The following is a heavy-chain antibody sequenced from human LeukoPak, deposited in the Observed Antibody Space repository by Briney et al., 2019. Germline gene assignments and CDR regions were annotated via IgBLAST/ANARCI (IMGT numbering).Heavy chain of an antibody. J-gene: IGHJ4*02. D-gene: IGHD1-26*01. CDR3: ARDLSGSYYFDY. CDR2: VSSSSSYT. Sequence: SGGSLRLSCAVSGFTVSSNYMSWVRQAPGKGLEWVSYVSSSSSYTNYADSVRGRFTISRDNAKNSRYLQMNSLRAEDTAVFYCARDLSGSYYFDYWGQGTLVTVSS. V-gene: IGHV3-11*05. CDR1: GFTVSSNY.